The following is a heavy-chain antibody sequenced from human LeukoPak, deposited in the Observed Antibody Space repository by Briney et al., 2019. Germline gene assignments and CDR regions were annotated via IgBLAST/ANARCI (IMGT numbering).Heavy chain of an antibody. CDR3: ARQRLDAFDI. Sequence: PGGSLRLSCAASGFTVSSDYMTWVRQAPGKGLEWVSVIYSGGSTYYADSVKGRFTISRDNSKNTVFLQMNSLRAEDTAVYYCARQRLDAFDIWGQGTMVTVSS. V-gene: IGHV3-66*04. CDR2: IYSGGST. CDR1: GFTVSSDY. J-gene: IGHJ3*02.